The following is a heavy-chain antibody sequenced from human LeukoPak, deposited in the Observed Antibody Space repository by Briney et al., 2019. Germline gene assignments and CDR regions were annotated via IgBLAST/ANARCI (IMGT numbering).Heavy chain of an antibody. CDR3: AREGGFFRPLDY. CDR2: VHLDGRT. V-gene: IGHV4-4*02. J-gene: IGHJ4*02. CDR1: GGSVTSTNW. Sequence: SETLSLTCGVSGGSVTSTNWRTWVRQPPGKGLEWIGEVHLDGRTNYNPSLKSRLTMSVDLSENHISLKLTSVTAADTAVYYCAREGGFFRPLDYSGQGTLVTVSS. D-gene: IGHD3-3*01.